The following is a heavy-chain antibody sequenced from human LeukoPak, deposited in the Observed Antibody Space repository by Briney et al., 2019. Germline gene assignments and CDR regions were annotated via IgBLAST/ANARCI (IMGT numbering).Heavy chain of an antibody. Sequence: SETLSLTCAVYGGSFSGYYWSWIRQPPGEGLEWIGEINHSGSTNYNPSLKSRVTISVDTSKNQFSLKLSSVTAAETAVYYCAREGRYRYGYNEYHLYMDIWGKGTTVTVSS. CDR1: GGSFSGYY. D-gene: IGHD5-18*01. CDR3: AREGRYRYGYNEYHLYMDI. CDR2: INHSGST. V-gene: IGHV4-34*01. J-gene: IGHJ6*03.